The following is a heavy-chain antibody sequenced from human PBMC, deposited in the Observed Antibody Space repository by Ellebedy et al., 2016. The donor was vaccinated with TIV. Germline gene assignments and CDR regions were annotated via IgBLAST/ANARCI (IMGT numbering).Heavy chain of an antibody. J-gene: IGHJ6*02. CDR2: AYKSGST. CDR3: ASPKGFGGSGV. V-gene: IGHV4-39*01. D-gene: IGHD3-10*01. CDR1: GGSISSSTFY. Sequence: MPSETLSLTCTVSGGSISSSTFYWGWLRQPPGKGLEWIASAYKSGSTYHNPSLKSRVIISVDTSKNQFSLKLSSVSAADTAVYYCASPKGFGGSGVWGQGTTVTVSS.